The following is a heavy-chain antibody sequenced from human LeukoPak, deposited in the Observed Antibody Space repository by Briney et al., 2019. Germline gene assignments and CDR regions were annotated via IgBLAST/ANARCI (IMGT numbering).Heavy chain of an antibody. V-gene: IGHV3-74*01. J-gene: IGHJ4*02. D-gene: IGHD3-10*01. Sequence: GGSLRLSCAASGFTFSTYWMHWVRQAPGKGLVWVSRIHGDGTFTTSADSVKGRFTISRDNAQNMVYLQMNSLRVEDTAVYYCARDIVLGSGSYGQWGQGTLVTVSS. CDR2: IHGDGTFT. CDR1: GFTFSTYW. CDR3: ARDIVLGSGSYGQ.